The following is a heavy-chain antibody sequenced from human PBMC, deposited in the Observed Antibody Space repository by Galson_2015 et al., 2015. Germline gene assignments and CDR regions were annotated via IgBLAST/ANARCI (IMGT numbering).Heavy chain of an antibody. J-gene: IGHJ6*02. D-gene: IGHD6-6*01. V-gene: IGHV3-9*01. Sequence: SLRLSCAASGFTFDDYAMHWVRQAPGKGLEWVSGISWNSGSIGYADSVKGRFTISRDNAKNSLYLQMNSLRAEDTALYYCAKDISGARIAARPLSVWGQGTTVTVSS. CDR1: GFTFDDYA. CDR2: ISWNSGSI. CDR3: AKDISGARIAARPLSV.